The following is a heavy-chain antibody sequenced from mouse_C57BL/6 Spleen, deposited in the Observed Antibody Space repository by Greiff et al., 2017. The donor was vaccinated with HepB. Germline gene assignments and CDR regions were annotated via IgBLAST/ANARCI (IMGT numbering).Heavy chain of an antibody. CDR1: GYTFTDYN. Sequence: VQLQQSGPELVKPGASVKIPCKASGYTFTDYNMDWVKQSHGNSLEWIGDINPNNGGTIYNQKFKGKATLTVDKSSSTAYMELRSLTSEDTAVYYCARRGLVLRYWFAYWGQGTLVTVSA. V-gene: IGHV1-18*01. CDR2: INPNNGGT. D-gene: IGHD1-1*01. J-gene: IGHJ3*01. CDR3: ARRGLVLRYWFAY.